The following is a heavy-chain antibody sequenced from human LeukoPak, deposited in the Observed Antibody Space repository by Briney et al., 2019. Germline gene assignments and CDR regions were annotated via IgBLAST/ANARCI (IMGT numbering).Heavy chain of an antibody. CDR1: GGSISSSSYY. CDR2: IYYSGST. CDR3: ASVGRYCSSTSCYSDDY. D-gene: IGHD2-2*02. V-gene: IGHV4-39*07. Sequence: SETLSLTCTASGGSISSSSYYWAWIRQPPGKGLEWIASIYYSGSTYYNPSLRSRVTISVDTSKNQFSLKLSSVTAADTAVYYCASVGRYCSSTSCYSDDYWGQGTLVTVSS. J-gene: IGHJ4*02.